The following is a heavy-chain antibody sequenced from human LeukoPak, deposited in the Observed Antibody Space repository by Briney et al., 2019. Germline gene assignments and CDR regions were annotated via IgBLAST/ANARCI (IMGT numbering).Heavy chain of an antibody. CDR1: GFTFSSYS. Sequence: GGSLRLSCAASGFTFSSYSMNWVRQAPGKGLEWVSSISSSSSYIYYADSVKGRFTISRDNAKNSLYLQMNSLRAEDTAVYYCARDGSADGYNYRFDYWGQGTLVTVSS. CDR3: ARDGSADGYNYRFDY. J-gene: IGHJ4*02. D-gene: IGHD5-24*01. V-gene: IGHV3-21*01. CDR2: ISSSSSYI.